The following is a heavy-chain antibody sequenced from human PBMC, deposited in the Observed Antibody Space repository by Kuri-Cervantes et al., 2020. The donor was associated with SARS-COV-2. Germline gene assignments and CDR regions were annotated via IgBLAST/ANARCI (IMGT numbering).Heavy chain of an antibody. Sequence: GSLRLSCAVYGGSFSGSYWSWIRQPPGKGLEWIGEINHSGSTNYNPSLESRVAISVDTSKNQFSLKLSSVTAADTAVYYCSRDYSSRLFFGRGSTTRRRFDPWGQGTLVTVSS. CDR1: GGSFSGSY. CDR2: INHSGST. J-gene: IGHJ5*02. D-gene: IGHD6-13*01. CDR3: SRDYSSRLFFGRGSTTRRRFDP. V-gene: IGHV4-34*01.